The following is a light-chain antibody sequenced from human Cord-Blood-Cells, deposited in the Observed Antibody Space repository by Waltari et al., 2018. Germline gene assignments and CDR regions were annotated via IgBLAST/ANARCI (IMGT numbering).Light chain of an antibody. Sequence: DIQITQSPFPLSAAVGDRVPITCQASQDISNYLNWYQQKPGKAPKLLIYDASNLETGVPSRFSGSGSGTDFTFTISSLQPEDIATYYCQQYDNLPLTFGGGTKVEIK. J-gene: IGKJ4*01. CDR1: QDISNY. CDR3: QQYDNLPLT. V-gene: IGKV1-33*01. CDR2: DAS.